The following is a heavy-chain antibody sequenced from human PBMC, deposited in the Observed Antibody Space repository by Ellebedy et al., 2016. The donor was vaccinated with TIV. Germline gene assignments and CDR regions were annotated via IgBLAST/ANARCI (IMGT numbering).Heavy chain of an antibody. J-gene: IGHJ6*02. CDR3: ARDGWFGDVSDNYGMDV. CDR1: GYTFTGYY. CDR2: INPNSGGT. D-gene: IGHD3-10*01. Sequence: ASVKVSXXASGYTFTGYYMHWVRQAPGQGLEWMGWINPNSGGTNYAQKFQGWVTMTRDTSISTAYMELSRLRSDDTAVYYCARDGWFGDVSDNYGMDVWGQGTTVTVSS. V-gene: IGHV1-2*04.